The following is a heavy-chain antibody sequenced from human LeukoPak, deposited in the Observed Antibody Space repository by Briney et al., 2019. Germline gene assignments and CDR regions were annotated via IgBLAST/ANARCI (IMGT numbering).Heavy chain of an antibody. D-gene: IGHD3-9*01. J-gene: IGHJ6*03. CDR3: ASFDILTGYSNYYYMDV. V-gene: IGHV4-34*01. CDR1: GGSFSGYY. CDR2: INHSGST. Sequence: SETLSLTCAVYGGSFSGYYWSWIRQPPGKGLEWIGEINHSGSTNYSPSLKSRVTISVDTSKNQFSLKLSSVTAADTAVYYCASFDILTGYSNYYYMDVWGKGTTVTISS.